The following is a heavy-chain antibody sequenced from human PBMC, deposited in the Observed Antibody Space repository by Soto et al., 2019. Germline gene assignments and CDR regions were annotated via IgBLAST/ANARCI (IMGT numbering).Heavy chain of an antibody. CDR3: ARISYDFPSYYYYYYMDV. Sequence: SETLSLTCTVSGGSISSYYWSWIRQPPGKGLEWIGYIYYSGSTNYNPSLKSRVTISVDTSKNQFSLKLSSVTAADTAVYYCARISYDFPSYYYYYYMDVWGKGTTVTVS. CDR1: GGSISSYY. V-gene: IGHV4-59*08. J-gene: IGHJ6*03. CDR2: IYYSGST. D-gene: IGHD3-3*01.